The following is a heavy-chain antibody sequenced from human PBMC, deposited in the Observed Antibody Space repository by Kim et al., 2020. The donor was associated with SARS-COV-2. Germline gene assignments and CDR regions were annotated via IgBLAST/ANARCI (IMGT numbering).Heavy chain of an antibody. D-gene: IGHD3-22*01. CDR2: ISGSGGST. CDR1: GFTFSSYA. CDR3: AKDTSITMIVVVILDY. J-gene: IGHJ4*02. V-gene: IGHV3-23*01. Sequence: GGSLRLSCAASGFTFSSYAMSWVRQAPGKGLEWVSAISGSGGSTYYADSVKGRFTISRDNSKNTLYLQMNSLRAEDTAVYYCAKDTSITMIVVVILDYWGQGTLVTVSS.